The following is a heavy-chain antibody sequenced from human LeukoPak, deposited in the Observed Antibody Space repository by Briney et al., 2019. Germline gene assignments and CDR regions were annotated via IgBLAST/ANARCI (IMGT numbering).Heavy chain of an antibody. CDR2: IYHSGST. D-gene: IGHD1-26*01. Sequence: SETLSLTCTVSGYSISSGYYWGWIRQPPGKGLEWIGSIYHSGSTYYNPSLKSRVTISVDTSKNQFSLKLSSVTAADTAVYYCARASPPGSYFLHPFDYWGQGTLVTVSS. J-gene: IGHJ4*02. V-gene: IGHV4-38-2*02. CDR1: GYSISSGYY. CDR3: ARASPPGSYFLHPFDY.